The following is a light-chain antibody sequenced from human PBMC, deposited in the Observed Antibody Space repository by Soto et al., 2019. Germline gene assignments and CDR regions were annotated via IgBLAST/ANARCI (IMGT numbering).Light chain of an antibody. Sequence: SVLMQPASVSGSLGQSITISCTGTTSDVGGYNYVSWYQQHPGKAPILMIYEVTNRPSGVSNRFSGSKSGNTASLTISGLQVEDEAEYFCGSYTGSITYVFGTGTKVTVL. CDR3: GSYTGSITYV. V-gene: IGLV2-14*01. CDR2: EVT. J-gene: IGLJ1*01. CDR1: TSDVGGYNY.